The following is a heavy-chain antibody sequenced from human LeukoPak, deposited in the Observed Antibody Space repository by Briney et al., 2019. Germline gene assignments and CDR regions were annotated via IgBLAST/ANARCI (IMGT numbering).Heavy chain of an antibody. D-gene: IGHD3-10*01. CDR2: ISGYTGNT. CDR1: GYTFTNYG. Sequence: ASVKVSCKASGYTFTNYGIGWVRQAPGQGLEGMGLISGYTGNTNYAQNLQGRATMTTDTSTSTAYMELRSLRSDDTAVYYCARSPMVRGVMPTYFDYWGQGTLVTVSS. V-gene: IGHV1-18*01. CDR3: ARSPMVRGVMPTYFDY. J-gene: IGHJ4*02.